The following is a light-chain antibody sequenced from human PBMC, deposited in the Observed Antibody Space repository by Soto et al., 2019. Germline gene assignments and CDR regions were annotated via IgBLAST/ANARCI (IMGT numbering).Light chain of an antibody. J-gene: IGKJ1*01. V-gene: IGKV3-15*01. CDR3: QQCSNWPRT. CDR2: LAS. CDR1: QSVTTN. Sequence: EILMTQSPATLSVSPGERATLSCRASQSVTTNLAWFQQKPGQAPRLLISLASTRATGIPARFSGSGSGTEFTLTISSLQTEDFAVYYCQQCSNWPRTFGQGTKVDIK.